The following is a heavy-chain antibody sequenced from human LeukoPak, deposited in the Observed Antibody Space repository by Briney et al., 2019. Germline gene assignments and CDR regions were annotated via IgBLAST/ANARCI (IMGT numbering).Heavy chain of an antibody. V-gene: IGHV3-7*01. CDR1: GFTFSSYW. CDR3: ASQITMIVRDAFDI. J-gene: IGHJ3*02. D-gene: IGHD3-22*01. CDR2: IKQDGSEK. Sequence: GGSLRLSCAASGFTFSSYWMSWVRQAPGKGLEWVANIKQDGSEKYYVDSVKGRFTISRDNAKNSLYLQMNSLRAEDTAVYYCASQITMIVRDAFDIWGQGTMVTVSS.